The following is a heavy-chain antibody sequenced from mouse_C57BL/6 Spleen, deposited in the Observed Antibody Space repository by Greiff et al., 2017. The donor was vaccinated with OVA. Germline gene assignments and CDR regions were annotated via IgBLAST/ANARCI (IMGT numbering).Heavy chain of an antibody. J-gene: IGHJ2*01. V-gene: IGHV5-6*01. CDR1: GFTFSSYG. CDR2: ISSGGSYT. CDR3: ARQAITTVVAPFDY. Sequence: EVHLVESGGDLVKPGGSLKLSCAASGFTFSSYGMSWVRQTPDKRLEWVATISSGGSYTYYPDSVKGRFTISRDNAKNTLYLQMSSLKSEDTAMYYCARQAITTVVAPFDYWGQGTTLTVSS. D-gene: IGHD1-1*01.